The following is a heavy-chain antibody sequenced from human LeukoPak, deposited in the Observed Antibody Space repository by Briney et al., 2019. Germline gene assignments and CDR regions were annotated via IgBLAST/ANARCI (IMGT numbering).Heavy chain of an antibody. V-gene: IGHV1/OR15-1*01. CDR1: GYIFTDYY. D-gene: IGHD5-18*01. CDR2: INPNSGGT. CDR3: ARREIQLWFPSNYYYYGMDV. J-gene: IGHJ6*02. Sequence: GASVKVSCKASGYIFTDYYMHWVRQAPGQELGWMGRINPNSGGTNYAQKFQGRVTMTRDTSISTAYTELSSLRSEDTAVYYCARREIQLWFPSNYYYYGMDVWGQGTTVTVSS.